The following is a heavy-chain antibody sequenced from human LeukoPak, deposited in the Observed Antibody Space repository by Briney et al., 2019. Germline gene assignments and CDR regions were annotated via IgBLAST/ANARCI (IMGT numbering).Heavy chain of an antibody. CDR1: GGTFSSHA. V-gene: IGHV1-69*05. CDR2: IIPIFGTA. CDR3: ARGGYSYGYSFDY. Sequence: SVKVSCKASGGTFSSHAISWVRQAPGQGLEWMGGIIPIFGTANYAQKFQGRVTITTDESTSTAYMELSSLRSEDTAVYYCARGGYSYGYSFDYWGQGTLVIVSS. J-gene: IGHJ4*02. D-gene: IGHD5-18*01.